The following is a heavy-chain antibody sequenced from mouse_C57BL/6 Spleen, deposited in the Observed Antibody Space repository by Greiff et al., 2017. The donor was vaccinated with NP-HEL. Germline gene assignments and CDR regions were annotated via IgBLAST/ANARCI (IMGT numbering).Heavy chain of an antibody. CDR1: GYTFTDYY. Sequence: EVKLMESGPELVKPGASVKISCKASGYTFTDYYMNWVKQSHGKSLEWIGDINPNNGGTSYNQKFKGKATLTVDKSSSTAYMELRSLTSEDSAVYYCARGCGYFYYYAMDYWGQGTSVTVSS. CDR2: INPNNGGT. V-gene: IGHV1-26*01. CDR3: ARGCGYFYYYAMDY. J-gene: IGHJ4*01. D-gene: IGHD2-3*01.